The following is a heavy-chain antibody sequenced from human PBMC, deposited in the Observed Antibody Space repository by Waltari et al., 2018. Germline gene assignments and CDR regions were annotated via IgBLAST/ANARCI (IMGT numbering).Heavy chain of an antibody. D-gene: IGHD3-22*01. CDR3: AREDYDSSFRDAFDI. Sequence: QVQLQESGPGLVKPSETLSLTCTVSGGSISSYYWSWIRQPPGKGLEWIGYIYYSGSTNYNPSLKSRVTISVDTSKNQFSLKLSSVTAADTAVYYCAREDYDSSFRDAFDIWGQGTMVTVSS. CDR2: IYYSGST. V-gene: IGHV4-59*01. CDR1: GGSISSYY. J-gene: IGHJ3*02.